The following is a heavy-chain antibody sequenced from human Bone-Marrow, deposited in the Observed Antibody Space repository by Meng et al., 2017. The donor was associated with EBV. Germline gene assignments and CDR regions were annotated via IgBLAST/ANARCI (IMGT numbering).Heavy chain of an antibody. CDR1: GYTFSTYA. D-gene: IGHD3-22*01. J-gene: IGHJ5*02. CDR2: INVGNGDT. Sequence: QVVQSWAEVKKPGASVKVSCKASGYTFSTYAIHWVRQAPGQRLEWMGWINVGNGDTKYSQKLQGRVTITRDTSASTAYMELRSLRSEDTAVYYCARDSSGDSRNFDPWGQGTLVTSPQ. V-gene: IGHV1-3*01. CDR3: ARDSSGDSRNFDP.